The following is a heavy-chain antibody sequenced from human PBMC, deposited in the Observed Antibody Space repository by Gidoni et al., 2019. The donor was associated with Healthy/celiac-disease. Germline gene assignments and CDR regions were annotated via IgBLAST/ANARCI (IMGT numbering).Heavy chain of an antibody. Sequence: QVQLVESGGAVVQPGRSLRLSCAASGFPFSIYAMHWVRQAPGKGLEWVAVISYDGSNKYYADSVKGRFTISRDNSKNTLYLQMNSLRAEDTAVYYCARDLQRYCSSTSCWGFDYWGQGTLVTVSS. D-gene: IGHD2-2*01. CDR3: ARDLQRYCSSTSCWGFDY. V-gene: IGHV3-30-3*01. CDR1: GFPFSIYA. J-gene: IGHJ4*02. CDR2: ISYDGSNK.